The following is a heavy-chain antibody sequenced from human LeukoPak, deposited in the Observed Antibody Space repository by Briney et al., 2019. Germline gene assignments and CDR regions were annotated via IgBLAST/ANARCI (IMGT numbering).Heavy chain of an antibody. D-gene: IGHD2-15*01. CDR3: ARDPGDVVVVALGGYYGMDV. CDR2: ISYDGSNK. CDR1: GFTFSSYA. V-gene: IGHV3-30-3*01. J-gene: IGHJ6*02. Sequence: PGGSLRLSCAASGFTFSSYAMHWVRQAPGKGLEWVAVISYDGSNKYYADSVKGRFTISRDNSKNTLYLQMNSLRAEDTAVYYCARDPGDVVVVALGGYYGMDVWGQGTTVTVSS.